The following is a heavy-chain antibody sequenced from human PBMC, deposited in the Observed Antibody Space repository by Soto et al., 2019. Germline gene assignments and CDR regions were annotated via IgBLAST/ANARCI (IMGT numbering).Heavy chain of an antibody. CDR3: AKDYGSGSYGP. D-gene: IGHD3-10*01. CDR2: ISDNGGST. V-gene: IGHV3-23*01. CDR1: GFTFSDHA. J-gene: IGHJ5*02. Sequence: EVHLLESGGGLAQPGGSLRLSCAASGFTFSDHAMGWVRQAPGKGLEWVSSISDNGGSTYYADSVGGRFTISRDNSKNTLYLQMNSLRAEDTAVYYCAKDYGSGSYGPWGQGTLVTVSS.